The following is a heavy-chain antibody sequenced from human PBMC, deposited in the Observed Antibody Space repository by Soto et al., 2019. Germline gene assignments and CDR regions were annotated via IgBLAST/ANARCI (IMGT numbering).Heavy chain of an antibody. CDR2: INPNSGGT. Sequence: GASVKVSCKASGYTFTGYYMHWVRRAPGQGLEWMGWINPNSGGTNYAQKFQGWVTMTRDTSISTAYMELSRLRSDDTAVYYCARDRSGSYPYYFDYWGQGTLVTVSS. J-gene: IGHJ4*02. D-gene: IGHD1-26*01. CDR1: GYTFTGYY. CDR3: ARDRSGSYPYYFDY. V-gene: IGHV1-2*04.